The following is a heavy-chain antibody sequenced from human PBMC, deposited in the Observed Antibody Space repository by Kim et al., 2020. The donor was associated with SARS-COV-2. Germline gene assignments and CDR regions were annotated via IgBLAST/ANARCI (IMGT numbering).Heavy chain of an antibody. CDR2: INAGNGNT. V-gene: IGHV1-3*01. D-gene: IGHD3-10*01. CDR1: GYTFTSYA. J-gene: IGHJ4*02. CDR3: ARGLPVPAARLLWFGELLPLDY. Sequence: ASVKVSCKASGYTFTSYAMHWVRQAPGQRLEWMGWINAGNGNTKYSQKFQGRVTITRDTSASTAYMELSSLRSEDTAVYYCARGLPVPAARLLWFGELLPLDYWGQGTLVTVSS.